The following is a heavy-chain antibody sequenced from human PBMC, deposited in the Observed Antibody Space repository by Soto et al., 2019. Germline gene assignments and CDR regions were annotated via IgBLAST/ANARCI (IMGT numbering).Heavy chain of an antibody. CDR3: ATDLFPSYDRWAFDI. Sequence: ASVKVSCKVSGYTLTELSMHWVRQAPGKGLEWMGGFDPEDGETIYAQKFQGRVTMTEDTSTDTAYMELSSLRSEDTAVYYCATDLFPSYDRWAFDIWGQGTMVTVSS. V-gene: IGHV1-24*01. J-gene: IGHJ3*02. CDR1: GYTLTELS. D-gene: IGHD2-15*01. CDR2: FDPEDGET.